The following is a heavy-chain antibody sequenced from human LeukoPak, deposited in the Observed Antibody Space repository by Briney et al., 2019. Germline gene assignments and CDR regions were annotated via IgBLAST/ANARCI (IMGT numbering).Heavy chain of an antibody. D-gene: IGHD3-9*01. J-gene: IGHJ4*02. CDR2: IYHSGST. CDR1: GYSISSGYY. V-gene: IGHV4-38-2*01. CDR3: ARGVLRYFDWLDY. Sequence: SETLSLTCAVSGYSISSGYYWGWIRQPPGKGLDWVGSIYHSGSTYYNPSLKSRVTISVDTSKNQFSLTLSSVTAADTAVYYCARGVLRYFDWLDYWGQGTLVTVSS.